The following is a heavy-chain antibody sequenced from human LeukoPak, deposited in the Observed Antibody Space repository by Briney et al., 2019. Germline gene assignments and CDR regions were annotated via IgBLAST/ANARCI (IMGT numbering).Heavy chain of an antibody. Sequence: MSSGTPSLTCAVSGGSIGSHNWWSWVRQSPGKGLQWIGEIYHSGSTNYNPSLKSRVTISVDKSKNQFSLKLSSVTAADTAVYYCARHLTADWGGAETFDMWGQGTMVTVSS. D-gene: IGHD7-27*01. CDR3: ARHLTADWGGAETFDM. J-gene: IGHJ3*02. CDR1: GGSIGSHNW. V-gene: IGHV4-4*02. CDR2: IYHSGST.